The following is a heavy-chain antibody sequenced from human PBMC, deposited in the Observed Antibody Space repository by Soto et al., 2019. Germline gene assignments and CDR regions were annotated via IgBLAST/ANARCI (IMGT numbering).Heavy chain of an antibody. V-gene: IGHV3-23*01. CDR1: GFTFSSYA. Sequence: GGSLRLSCAASGFTFSSYAMSWVRQAPGKGLEWVSAISGSGGSTYYADSVKGRFTISRDNSKNTLYLQMNSLRAEDTALYHCARDGAYCGGDCSMDVWGKGTTVTVSS. J-gene: IGHJ6*03. CDR2: ISGSGGST. D-gene: IGHD2-21*01. CDR3: ARDGAYCGGDCSMDV.